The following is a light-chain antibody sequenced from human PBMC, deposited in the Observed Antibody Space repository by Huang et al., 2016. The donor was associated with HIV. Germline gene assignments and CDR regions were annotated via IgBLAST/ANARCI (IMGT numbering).Light chain of an antibody. J-gene: IGKJ4*01. CDR1: QSVSSY. CDR2: DAS. CDR3: QQRSNWS. Sequence: EIVLTQSPATLSLSPGERATLSCRASQSVSSYLAWYQQKPGQAPRLLIYDASKRATGIPARCSGSGSGTDYTLTISRLEPEDFAVHYCQQRSNWSFGGGTKVEIK. V-gene: IGKV3-11*01.